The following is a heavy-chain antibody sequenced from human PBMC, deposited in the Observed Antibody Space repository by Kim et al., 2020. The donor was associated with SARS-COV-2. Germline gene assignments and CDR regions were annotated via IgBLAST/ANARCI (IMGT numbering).Heavy chain of an antibody. J-gene: IGHJ4*02. CDR2: ISYDGSNK. CDR3: AKDLYSSSSPLDY. D-gene: IGHD6-6*01. V-gene: IGHV3-30*18. Sequence: GGSLRLSCAASELTFSSYGMHWVRQAPGKGLEWVAVISYDGSNKYYADSVKGRFTISRDNSKNTLYLQMNSLRAEDTAVYYCAKDLYSSSSPLDYWGQGTRVTVSS. CDR1: ELTFSSYG.